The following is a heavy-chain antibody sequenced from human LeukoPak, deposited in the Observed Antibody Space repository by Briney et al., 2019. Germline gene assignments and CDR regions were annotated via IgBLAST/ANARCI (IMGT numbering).Heavy chain of an antibody. V-gene: IGHV1-69*13. CDR3: ARDNTIFGVVIIPRGYFDY. CDR1: GGTFSSYA. CDR2: IIPIFGTA. J-gene: IGHJ4*02. Sequence: GASVKVSCKASGGTFSSYAISWVRQAPGQGLEWMGGIIPIFGTANYARKFQGRVTITADESTSTAYMELSSLRSEDTAVYYCARDNTIFGVVIIPRGYFDYWGQGTLVTVSS. D-gene: IGHD3-3*01.